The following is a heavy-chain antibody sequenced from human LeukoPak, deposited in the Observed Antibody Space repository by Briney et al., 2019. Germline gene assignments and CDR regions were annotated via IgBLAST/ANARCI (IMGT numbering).Heavy chain of an antibody. CDR1: GYTFTGYY. Sequence: ASVKVSCKASGYTFTGYYMHWVRQAPGQGLEWMGWINPNSGGTNYAQKFQGRVTMHRDTSISKAYTDLSRLISDDTAVYYCARGGEMATITSYWGQGTMLTVSS. J-gene: IGHJ4*02. CDR3: ARGGEMATITSY. V-gene: IGHV1-2*02. CDR2: INPNSGGT. D-gene: IGHD5-24*01.